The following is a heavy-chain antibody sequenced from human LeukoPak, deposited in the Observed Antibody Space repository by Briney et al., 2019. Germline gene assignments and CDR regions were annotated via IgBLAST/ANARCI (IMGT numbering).Heavy chain of an antibody. CDR3: VRHISANTGYFDS. CDR2: IHYSGSS. V-gene: IGHV4-39*01. J-gene: IGHJ4*02. CDR1: DGSVSSGTYS. Sequence: SETLSLTCTISDGSVSSGTYSWGWIRQSPGKGLEWIGSIHYSGSSYYNPSLKSRVTIFVDTSRDQVSMDLSSVTAADTALYYCVRHISANTGYFDSCGQGTLVTVSS.